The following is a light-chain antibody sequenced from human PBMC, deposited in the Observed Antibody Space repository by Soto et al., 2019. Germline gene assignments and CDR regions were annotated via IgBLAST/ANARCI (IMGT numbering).Light chain of an antibody. J-gene: IGLJ3*02. V-gene: IGLV3-21*02. Sequence: SYELTQPPSVSGAPGQTARITGGGNNSGSKSEHWYQQKPGQAPVLVVYDDSDRPSGIPERFSGSNSGNTATLTIPRVEAGDEADYYCQVWDSSNRGGFGGGTQLTVL. CDR1: NSGSKS. CDR2: DDS. CDR3: QVWDSSNRGG.